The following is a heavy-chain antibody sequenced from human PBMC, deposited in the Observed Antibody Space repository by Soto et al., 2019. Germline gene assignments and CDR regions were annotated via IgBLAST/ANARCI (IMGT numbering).Heavy chain of an antibody. CDR2: SSNSGSFT. V-gene: IGHV3-11*06. J-gene: IGHJ4*02. CDR3: VRSGDNYNLLDY. D-gene: IGHD1-1*01. CDR1: LVTFRDHY. Sequence: LIHSCADALVTFRDHYMSWMRPAPGKGMEWIGYSSNSGSFTRYADSVKGRFSISRDNAKNSLYLQINSLRGDDTAIYYCVRSGDNYNLLDYWGQGTPVTVSS.